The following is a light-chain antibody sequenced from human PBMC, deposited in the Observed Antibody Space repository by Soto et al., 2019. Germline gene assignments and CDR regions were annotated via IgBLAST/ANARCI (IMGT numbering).Light chain of an antibody. Sequence: DIVMTQSPDSLAVSLGERATINCKSSQSVLFSSNNNNYLAWYQQKPGQPPKLLIYWASTRESGVPDRFSGAGSGTDFSLTISNLQAEDVAIYYCQQYYSTPLTFGGGTKV. J-gene: IGKJ4*01. V-gene: IGKV4-1*01. CDR1: QSVLFSSNNNNY. CDR2: WAS. CDR3: QQYYSTPLT.